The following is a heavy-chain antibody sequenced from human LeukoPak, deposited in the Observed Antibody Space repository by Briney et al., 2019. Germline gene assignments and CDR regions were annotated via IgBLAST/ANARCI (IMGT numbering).Heavy chain of an antibody. D-gene: IGHD3-9*01. CDR1: GFTFNTYT. V-gene: IGHV3-21*01. CDR3: ARTYYDILTGYNPYFDY. J-gene: IGHJ4*02. Sequence: GGSLRLSCAASGFTFNTYTMNGVRQAPGKGLEWVSSITASSTAIYSADSVKGRFTISRDNAKNFLYLQMNSLRAEDTAVYYCARTYYDILTGYNPYFDYWGQGILVTVSP. CDR2: ITASSTAI.